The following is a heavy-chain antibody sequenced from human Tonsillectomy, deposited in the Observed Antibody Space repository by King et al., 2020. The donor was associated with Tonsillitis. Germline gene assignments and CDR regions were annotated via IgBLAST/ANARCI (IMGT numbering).Heavy chain of an antibody. CDR2: INWRGGSI. V-gene: IGHV3-9*01. J-gene: IGHJ4*02. CDR3: AKGIFGMITPFDY. Sequence: VQLVESGGGLVHPGGSLRLSCAASGFMFDDCAMHWVRQAPGKGLGWGSGINWRGGSIGYTGSVKGRFTLSRDKAKNSLYLQMNSLRAEDTALYYCAKGIFGMITPFDYWGQGTLVTVSS. D-gene: IGHD3-16*01. CDR1: GFMFDDCA.